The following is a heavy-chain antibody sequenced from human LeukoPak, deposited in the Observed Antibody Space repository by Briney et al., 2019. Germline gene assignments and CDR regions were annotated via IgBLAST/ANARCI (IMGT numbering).Heavy chain of an antibody. CDR2: XXXXGST. CDR1: GGSVXXXXXX. V-gene: IGHV4-61*01. J-gene: IGHJ2*01. Sequence: SETLSLTXTVSGGSVXXXXXXXSWIRQPXXXXXXXXXXXXXXGSTNYNPXLKSRVTISVDTSKNQFSLKLSSVTAAATAVYYCANSPMITFGGVIVYWCFDLWGRGTLVTVSS. CDR3: ANSPMITFGGVIVYWCFDL. D-gene: IGHD3-16*02.